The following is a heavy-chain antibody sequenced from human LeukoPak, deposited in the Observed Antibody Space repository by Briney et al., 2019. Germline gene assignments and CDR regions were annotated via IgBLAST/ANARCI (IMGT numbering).Heavy chain of an antibody. V-gene: IGHV3-23*01. CDR2: ISGSGGST. CDR3: AKEPHIARAGPYDY. D-gene: IGHD1-26*01. CDR1: GFTFSSYA. J-gene: IGHJ4*02. Sequence: GGSLRLSCAASGFTFSSYAMSWVRQAPGKGLEWVSAISGSGGSTYYVDSVKGRFTISRDNSKNTLYLQMNSLRAEDTAVYYCAKEPHIARAGPYDYWGQGTLVTVSS.